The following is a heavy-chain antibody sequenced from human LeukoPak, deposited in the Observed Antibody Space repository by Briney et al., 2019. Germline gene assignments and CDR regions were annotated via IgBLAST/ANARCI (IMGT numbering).Heavy chain of an antibody. V-gene: IGHV3-74*01. CDR1: GFSFSSNW. CDR2: INSDGSTT. D-gene: IGHD1-26*01. J-gene: IGHJ4*02. Sequence: PGGSLRLSCAASGFSFSSNWMHWVRQAPGRGLVWVARINSDGSTTNYADSVKGRFTISRDNAKNTLYLQMNSLRAEDTAVYYCARDGLGATPFDYWGQGTLVTVSS. CDR3: ARDGLGATPFDY.